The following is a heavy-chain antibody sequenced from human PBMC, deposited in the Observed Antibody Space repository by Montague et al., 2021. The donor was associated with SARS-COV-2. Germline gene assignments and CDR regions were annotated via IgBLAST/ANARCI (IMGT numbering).Heavy chain of an antibody. CDR3: ARLGITLGGVLVMRYYLTS. CDR2: ISYSATY. V-gene: IGHV4-39*01. D-gene: IGHD3-16*02. CDR1: GASRSTSNYY. J-gene: IGHJ4*02. Sequence: SETLSLTCTFSGASRSTSNYYWGWHRQPTGQGLEWIGSISYSATYYSNLTLKSPVTMSVDTSRNPLCLNLSSATVAATAVYYCARLGITLGGVLVMRYYLTSGAQGTRVPAS.